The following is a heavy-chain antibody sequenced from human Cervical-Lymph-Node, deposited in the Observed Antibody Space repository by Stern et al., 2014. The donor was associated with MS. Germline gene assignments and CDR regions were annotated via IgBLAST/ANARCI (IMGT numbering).Heavy chain of an antibody. CDR1: GYTFTSYG. CDR3: ARDLHLVRPFSGSYTGVGY. Sequence: VQLVESGAEVKKPGASVKVSCKASGYTFTSYGISWVRQAPGQGLEWMGWISANNGNTNYAQKLQGRVTMTTDTSTSTAYMELRSLRSDDTAVYYCARDLHLVRPFSGSYTGVGYWGQGTLVTVSS. V-gene: IGHV1-18*01. J-gene: IGHJ4*02. D-gene: IGHD1-26*01. CDR2: ISANNGNT.